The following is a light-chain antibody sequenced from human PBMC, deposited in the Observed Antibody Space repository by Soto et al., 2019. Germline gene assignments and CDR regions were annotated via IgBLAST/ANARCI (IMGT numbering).Light chain of an antibody. V-gene: IGLV1-47*01. Sequence: QSVLTQPPSASGTPGQRVSISCSGGTSDVGSNYVYWYQQLPGTAPKLLIFKNDQRPSGVPDRFSGSKSGTSASLAISGLRSEDEADYYCAIWDGSLSGYWVFGGGTKLTVL. CDR3: AIWDGSLSGYWV. CDR2: KND. CDR1: TSDVGSNY. J-gene: IGLJ3*02.